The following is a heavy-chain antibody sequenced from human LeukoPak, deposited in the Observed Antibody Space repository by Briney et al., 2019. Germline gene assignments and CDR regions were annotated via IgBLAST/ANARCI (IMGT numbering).Heavy chain of an antibody. Sequence: GGSLRLSCAASGFTFSSYSMNWVRQAPGKGLEWVSYISSSSSTIYYAGSVKGRLTISRDNAKKSLSLQMNRLRAKDTAVYYCTRDLLGNSGSYLRHPNGPPFDYWGQGTLVTVSS. CDR2: ISSSSSTI. J-gene: IGHJ4*02. CDR3: TRDLLGNSGSYLRHPNGPPFDY. CDR1: GFTFSSYS. V-gene: IGHV3-48*01. D-gene: IGHD1-26*01.